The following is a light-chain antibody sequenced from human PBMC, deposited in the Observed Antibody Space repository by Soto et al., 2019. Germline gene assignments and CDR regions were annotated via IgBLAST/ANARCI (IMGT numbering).Light chain of an antibody. CDR1: QSINTW. CDR2: DAS. V-gene: IGKV1-5*01. CDR3: QQHNACGWT. Sequence: DIQMTQSPFTLSASVGERVTITCRASQSINTWLAWYQQKPGKGPKLLIYDASTLESGVPSRFSGSGSGTEFTLTISSLQPDDFATYYCQQHNACGWTFGQGTKVEIK. J-gene: IGKJ1*01.